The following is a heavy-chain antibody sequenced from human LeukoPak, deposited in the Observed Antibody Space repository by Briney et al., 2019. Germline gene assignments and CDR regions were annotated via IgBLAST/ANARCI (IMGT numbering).Heavy chain of an antibody. CDR2: IYYSGST. V-gene: IGHV4-59*01. Sequence: SETPSLTCTVSGGSISSYYWSWIRQPPGKGLEWIGYIYYSGSTNYNPSLKSRVTISVDTSKNQFSPKLSSVTAADTAVYYCARDNAGTTDSWGQGTLVTVSS. D-gene: IGHD2/OR15-2a*01. CDR3: ARDNAGTTDS. J-gene: IGHJ4*02. CDR1: GGSISSYY.